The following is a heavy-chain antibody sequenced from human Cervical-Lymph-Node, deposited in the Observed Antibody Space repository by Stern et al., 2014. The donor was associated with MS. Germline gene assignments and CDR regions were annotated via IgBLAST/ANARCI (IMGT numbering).Heavy chain of an antibody. D-gene: IGHD3-16*01. V-gene: IGHV3-9*01. CDR3: VKDQGWGGEVLPFDY. Sequence: MQLVQSGGGLVQPGRSLRLSCAASGFKFADYAMHWVRQAPGKGLEWVSTISWNSGGIAYAGSGKGRFTIARDNVKSSLHLQMNSLRADDTALYYCVKDQGWGGEVLPFDYWGQGTLVSVSS. CDR1: GFKFADYA. CDR2: ISWNSGGI. J-gene: IGHJ4*02.